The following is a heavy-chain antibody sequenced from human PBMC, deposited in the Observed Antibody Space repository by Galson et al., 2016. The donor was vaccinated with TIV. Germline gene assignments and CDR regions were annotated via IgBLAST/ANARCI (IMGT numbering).Heavy chain of an antibody. J-gene: IGHJ4*02. D-gene: IGHD2-21*01. CDR3: VRAAYRGGDCPYYFDF. CDR2: IGTAGDT. Sequence: SLRLSCAASGFTFSSYDMHWVRQAAGKGLEWVSSIGTAGDTDYPGSVKGRFTISRENAKNSLYLQMNSLRAGDTAVYFCVRAAYRGGDCPYYFDFWGQGTLVTVSS. V-gene: IGHV3-13*01. CDR1: GFTFSSYD.